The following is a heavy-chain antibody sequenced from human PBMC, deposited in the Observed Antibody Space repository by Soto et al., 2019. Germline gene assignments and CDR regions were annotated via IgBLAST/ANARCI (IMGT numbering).Heavy chain of an antibody. V-gene: IGHV1-18*01. Sequence: ASVKVSFKASGYTFTSYGISWVRQAPGQGLEWMGWISAYNGNTNYAQKLQGRVTMTTDTSTSTAYMELRSLRSDDTAVYYCARDVGYCSGGSCYSYSYGMEVWGQGTTVTVSS. J-gene: IGHJ6*02. CDR3: ARDVGYCSGGSCYSYSYGMEV. D-gene: IGHD2-15*01. CDR2: ISAYNGNT. CDR1: GYTFTSYG.